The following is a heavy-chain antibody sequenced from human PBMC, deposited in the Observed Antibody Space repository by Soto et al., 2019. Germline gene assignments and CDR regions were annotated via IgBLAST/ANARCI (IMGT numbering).Heavy chain of an antibody. Sequence: QVQLVESGGGVVQPGRSLRLSCAASGFTFSSYGMHWVRQAPGKGLEWVAVISYDGSNKYYADSVKGRFTISRDNSKNTLYLQMNSLRAEDTAVYYCAKQFGRVIVDAFDIWGQGTMVTVSS. D-gene: IGHD3-16*02. CDR3: AKQFGRVIVDAFDI. CDR2: ISYDGSNK. J-gene: IGHJ3*02. V-gene: IGHV3-30*18. CDR1: GFTFSSYG.